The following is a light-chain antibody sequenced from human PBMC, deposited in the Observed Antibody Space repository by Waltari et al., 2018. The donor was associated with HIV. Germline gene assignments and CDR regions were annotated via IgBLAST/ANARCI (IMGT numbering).Light chain of an antibody. Sequence: ILLTPSPATLSLSPGERATLSSRARQSVSSYLAWSQQKPGQAPRLLNDDASNRATGIPARFSGSGSGTDFTLTISSLEPEDFAVYYCKQRSNWPMYTFGQGTKLESK. CDR3: KQRSNWPMYT. CDR1: QSVSSY. CDR2: DAS. V-gene: IGKV3-11*01. J-gene: IGKJ2*01.